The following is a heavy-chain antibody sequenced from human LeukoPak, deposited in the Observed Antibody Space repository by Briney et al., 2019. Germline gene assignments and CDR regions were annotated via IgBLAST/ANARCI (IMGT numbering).Heavy chain of an antibody. CDR3: ARQDRVTYNWFGP. Sequence: PSETLSLTCTVSGGSISSSSYYWGWIRQPPGKGLEWIGSIYYSGSTYYNPSLKSRVTISVDTSKNQFSLKLSSVTAADTAVYYCARQDRVTYNWFGPWGQGTLVTVSS. V-gene: IGHV4-39*01. CDR2: IYYSGST. D-gene: IGHD2-21*02. CDR1: GGSISSSSYY. J-gene: IGHJ5*02.